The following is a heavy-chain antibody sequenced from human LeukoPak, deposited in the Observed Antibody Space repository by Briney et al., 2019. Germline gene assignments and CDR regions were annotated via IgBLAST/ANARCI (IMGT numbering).Heavy chain of an antibody. CDR3: ARDLGYYDSSGYYYEGSDY. CDR1: GGTFSSYA. Sequence: SVKVSCKASGGTFSSYAISWVRQAPGQGLGWMGGIIPIFGTANYAQKFQGRVTITTDESTSTAYMELSSLRSEDTAVYYCARDLGYYDSSGYYYEGSDYWGQGTLVTVSS. V-gene: IGHV1-69*05. CDR2: IIPIFGTA. D-gene: IGHD3-22*01. J-gene: IGHJ4*02.